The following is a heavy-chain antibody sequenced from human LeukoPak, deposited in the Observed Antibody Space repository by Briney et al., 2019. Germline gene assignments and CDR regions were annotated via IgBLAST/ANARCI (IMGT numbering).Heavy chain of an antibody. D-gene: IGHD3-3*01. Sequence: ASVKVSCKASGYTFTGYYMHWVRQAPGQGLEWMGWINPNSGGTNYAQKFQGRATMTRDTSISTAYMELSRLRSDDTAVYYCARDRSITIFGVVTNNWSDPWGQGTLVTVSS. CDR2: INPNSGGT. CDR3: ARDRSITIFGVVTNNWSDP. CDR1: GYTFTGYY. J-gene: IGHJ5*02. V-gene: IGHV1-2*02.